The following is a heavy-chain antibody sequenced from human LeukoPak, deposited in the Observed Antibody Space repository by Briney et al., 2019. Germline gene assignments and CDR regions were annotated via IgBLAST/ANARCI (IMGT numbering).Heavy chain of an antibody. CDR3: AKEIFSGLLYIDY. D-gene: IGHD5-12*01. Sequence: GALRLSCAASGFTFSNYAMSWVRQAPGKGLEWVSAITDAVGSTHYADSVKGRFTISSDNSKNTVYLQMNSLRPEDMAVYYCAKEIFSGLLYIDYWGQGTLVTVSS. CDR2: ITDAVGST. J-gene: IGHJ4*02. CDR1: GFTFSNYA. V-gene: IGHV3-23*01.